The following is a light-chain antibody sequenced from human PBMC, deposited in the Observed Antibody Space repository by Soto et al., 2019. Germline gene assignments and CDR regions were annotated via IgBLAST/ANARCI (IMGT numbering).Light chain of an antibody. CDR3: SSYTDSSNYV. CDR2: QVT. J-gene: IGLJ1*01. V-gene: IGLV2-14*01. CDR1: SGDLAIYNY. Sequence: QSVLTQPASVSGSPGQSITISCTGTSGDLAIYNYVSWYQQQPGKAPKLMIYQVTNRPSGVSNRFSGSRSGNTASLTISGLQAEDEADYYCSSYTDSSNYVFGTATKV.